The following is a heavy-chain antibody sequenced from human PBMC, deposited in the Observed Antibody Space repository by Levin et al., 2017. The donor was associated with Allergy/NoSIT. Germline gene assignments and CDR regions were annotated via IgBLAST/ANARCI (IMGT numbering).Heavy chain of an antibody. Sequence: SQTLSLTCTVSGGSISSYYWSWIRQPPGKGLEWIGYIYYSGSTNYNPSLKSRVTISVDTSKNQFSLKLSSVTAADTAVYYCARARGYCTNGVCYSVGTFDYWGQGTLVTVSS. V-gene: IGHV4-59*01. J-gene: IGHJ4*02. D-gene: IGHD2-8*01. CDR3: ARARGYCTNGVCYSVGTFDY. CDR1: GGSISSYY. CDR2: IYYSGST.